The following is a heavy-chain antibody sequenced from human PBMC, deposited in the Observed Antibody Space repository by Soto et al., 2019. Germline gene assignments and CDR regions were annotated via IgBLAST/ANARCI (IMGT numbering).Heavy chain of an antibody. CDR3: ARDIRHNVVPAAGYGMDV. CDR1: GFTFSSYS. J-gene: IGHJ6*02. D-gene: IGHD2-2*01. Sequence: PGGSLRLSCAASGFTFSSYSMNWVRQAPGKGLEWVSYISSSSSTIYYADYVKGRFTISRDNAKNSLYLQMNSLRDEDTAVYYCARDIRHNVVPAAGYGMDVWGQGTTVTVSS. CDR2: ISSSSSTI. V-gene: IGHV3-48*02.